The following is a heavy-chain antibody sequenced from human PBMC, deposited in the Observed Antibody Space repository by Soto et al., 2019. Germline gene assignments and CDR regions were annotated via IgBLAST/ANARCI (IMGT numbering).Heavy chain of an antibody. CDR1: GFSLTTSGVG. Sequence: QITLNESGPTVVKPTETLTLTCTFSGFSLTTSGVGVGWVRQSPGKAPEWLAFIYWDDDKRYSTSLKSRLTITKDTSKNQGVLTMANVDPADTATYYCAHRVLRAVFGLVTTTAIYFDFWGQGTPVVVSS. D-gene: IGHD3-3*01. CDR2: IYWDDDK. V-gene: IGHV2-5*02. J-gene: IGHJ4*02. CDR3: AHRVLRAVFGLVTTTAIYFDF.